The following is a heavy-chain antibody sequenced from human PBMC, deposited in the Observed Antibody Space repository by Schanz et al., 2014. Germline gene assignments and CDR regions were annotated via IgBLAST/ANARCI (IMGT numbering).Heavy chain of an antibody. Sequence: QVQLVQSGTQVKKPGASVKVSCKASGYTLSAYSLHWVRQAPGQGLEWMGIVNPSVRGTHFAREFQGRVTVTSDTSTSTVYIELSGLRSEDTAVYYCARGRGCTGGSCYSWFDLWGQGSLVTVSS. CDR3: ARGRGCTGGSCYSWFDL. V-gene: IGHV1-46*01. CDR2: VNPSVRGT. J-gene: IGHJ5*02. D-gene: IGHD2-15*01. CDR1: GYTLSAYS.